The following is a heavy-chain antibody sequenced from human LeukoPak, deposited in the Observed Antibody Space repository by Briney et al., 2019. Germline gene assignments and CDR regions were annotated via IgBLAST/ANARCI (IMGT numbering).Heavy chain of an antibody. Sequence: SETLSLTCAVSGGSISSSNWWRWVRQPPGKGLEWIGEIYHSGSTNYNPSLKSRVTISVDKSKNQFSLKLSSVTAADTAVYYCASLVDTAMPADYWGQGTLVTVSS. CDR2: IYHSGST. CDR3: ASLVDTAMPADY. V-gene: IGHV4-4*02. J-gene: IGHJ4*02. CDR1: GGSISSSNW. D-gene: IGHD5-18*01.